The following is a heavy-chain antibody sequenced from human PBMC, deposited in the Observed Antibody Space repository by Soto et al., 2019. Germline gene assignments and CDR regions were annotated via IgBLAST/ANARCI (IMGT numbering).Heavy chain of an antibody. CDR1: GFTVSSNY. J-gene: IGHJ6*02. CDR3: ARDRIPTSMDV. V-gene: IGHV3-66*01. Sequence: EVQLVDSGGGLVQPGGSLRLSCTASGFTVSSNYISWVRQAPGKGLQWVSDIYSGGSTYYADSVKGRFTISRDNSKNTLYLQMNSLRAEDTAVYYCARDRIPTSMDVWGQGATVTVSS. CDR2: IYSGGST.